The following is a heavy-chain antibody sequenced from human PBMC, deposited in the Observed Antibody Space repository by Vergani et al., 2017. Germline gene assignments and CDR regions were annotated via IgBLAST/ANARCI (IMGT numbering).Heavy chain of an antibody. CDR1: GYTFTSYG. Sequence: QVQLVQSGAEVKKPGASVKASCKASGYTFTSYGISWVRQAPGQGLEWMGWISAYNGNTNYAQKLQGRVTMTTDTSTSTAYMEVRSLRSEDTAVYYCARDSEGVRDGYHWDYWGQGTLVTVSS. CDR3: ARDSEGVRDGYHWDY. V-gene: IGHV1-18*01. J-gene: IGHJ4*02. D-gene: IGHD5-24*01. CDR2: ISAYNGNT.